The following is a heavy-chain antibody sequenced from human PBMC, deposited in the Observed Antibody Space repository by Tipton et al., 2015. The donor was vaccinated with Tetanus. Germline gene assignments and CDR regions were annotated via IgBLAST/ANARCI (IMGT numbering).Heavy chain of an antibody. CDR1: GYSFGIYW. V-gene: IGHV5-51*01. D-gene: IGHD7-27*01. CDR2: IYPGDSDT. Sequence: QLVQSGAEVKKPGESLKISCKGSGYSFGIYWLAWVRQMPGKGLEWMGIIYPGDSDTRYSPSFEGQVTISADKSTTTAYLQWSSLKASDTAMYYCARRLGPYTGDHFWHFDLWGRGTLVTVSS. CDR3: ARRLGPYTGDHFWHFDL. J-gene: IGHJ2*01.